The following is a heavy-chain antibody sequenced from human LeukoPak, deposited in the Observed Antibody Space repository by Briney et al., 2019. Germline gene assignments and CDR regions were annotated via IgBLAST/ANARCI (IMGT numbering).Heavy chain of an antibody. Sequence: GGSLRLSCVASGFTFSSFAINWVRQAPGKGLEWVSGISGSGYTTYYADSVRGRFSISRDSSRNTLSLQMSSLRAEDTAVYYCAKARSLTCGGDCYQIDYWGQGTLVIVSS. CDR2: ISGSGYTT. V-gene: IGHV3-23*01. J-gene: IGHJ4*02. CDR3: AKARSLTCGGDCYQIDY. CDR1: GFTFSSFA. D-gene: IGHD2-21*02.